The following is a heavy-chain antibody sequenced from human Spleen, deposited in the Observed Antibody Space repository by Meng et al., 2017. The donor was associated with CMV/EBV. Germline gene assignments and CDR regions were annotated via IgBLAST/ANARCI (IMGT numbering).Heavy chain of an antibody. J-gene: IGHJ4*02. CDR3: AKDVEYRRDGPFDY. Sequence: GGSLRLSCAASGFSFSSYAMSWVRQAPGKGLEWVSAISGSGGSTYYADSVKSRFTISRDNSKNTLYLQMNSLRAEDTAVYYCAKDVEYRRDGPFDYWGQGTLVTVSS. CDR2: ISGSGGST. V-gene: IGHV3-23*01. D-gene: IGHD5-24*01. CDR1: GFSFSSYA.